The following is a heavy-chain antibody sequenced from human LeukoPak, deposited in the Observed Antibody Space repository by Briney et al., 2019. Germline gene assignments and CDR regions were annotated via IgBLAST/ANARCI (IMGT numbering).Heavy chain of an antibody. CDR2: IRYDGSNK. V-gene: IGHV3-30*02. J-gene: IGHJ3*02. CDR3: AKSRARLKFSFDALDI. Sequence: GGSLRLSCAASGFTFSSYGMHWVRQAPGKGLEWVAFIRYDGSNKYYADSVKGRFTISRDNSKNTLYLQMNSLRAEDTAVYYCAKSRARLKFSFDALDIWGQGTMVTVSS. CDR1: GFTFSSYG.